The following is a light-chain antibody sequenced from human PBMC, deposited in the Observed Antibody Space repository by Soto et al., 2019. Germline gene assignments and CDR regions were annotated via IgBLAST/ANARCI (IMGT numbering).Light chain of an antibody. V-gene: IGLV2-23*01. CDR3: CSYAGSGTWV. Sequence: QSVLTQPASVSGSPGQSITISCTGSSSDIGTYNLVSWYQHHPGKAPKLIIYEGSLRPSGISYRFSASKSGNTASLTISGLQAEDEADYHCCSYAGSGTWVFGGGTKVTVL. CDR2: EGS. J-gene: IGLJ2*01. CDR1: SSDIGTYNL.